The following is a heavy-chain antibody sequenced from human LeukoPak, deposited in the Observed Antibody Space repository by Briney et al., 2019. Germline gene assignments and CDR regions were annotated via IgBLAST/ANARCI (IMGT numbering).Heavy chain of an antibody. CDR2: ISPTSSYM. CDR3: VRDADGGNSWFDT. CDR1: GFTFTDFY. D-gene: IGHD4-23*01. J-gene: IGHJ5*02. V-gene: IGHV3-21*01. Sequence: PGGALRLFCGASGFTFTDFYMNWVRQAPGKGLEWVSWISPTSSYMYYADSVKGRFTISRDNAKNSLYLQVNSLRAEDTALYYCVRDADGGNSWFDTWGQGTLVTVSS.